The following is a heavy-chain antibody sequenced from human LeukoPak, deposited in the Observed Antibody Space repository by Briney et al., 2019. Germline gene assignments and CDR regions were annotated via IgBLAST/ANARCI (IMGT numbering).Heavy chain of an antibody. Sequence: ASVKVSCKASGYTFTGYYMHWVRQAPGQGLEWMGWINPNSGGTNYAKKFQGRVTMTRDTSISTAYMELSRLRSDDTAVYYCARGNEVVPAVHLFDAFDIWGQGTMVTVSS. CDR2: INPNSGGT. CDR3: ARGNEVVPAVHLFDAFDI. D-gene: IGHD2-2*01. V-gene: IGHV1-2*02. CDR1: GYTFTGYY. J-gene: IGHJ3*02.